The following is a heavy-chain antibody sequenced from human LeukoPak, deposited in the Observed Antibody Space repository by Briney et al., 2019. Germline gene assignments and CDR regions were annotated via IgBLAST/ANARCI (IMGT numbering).Heavy chain of an antibody. Sequence: ASVKVSCKASGYTFTSYGISWVRQAPGQGLEWMGWINPNSGGTNYAQKFQGRVTMTRDTSISTAYMELSRLRSDDTAVYYCARERALWDYWGQGTLVTVSS. J-gene: IGHJ4*02. CDR2: INPNSGGT. CDR3: ARERALWDY. V-gene: IGHV1-2*02. CDR1: GYTFTSYG.